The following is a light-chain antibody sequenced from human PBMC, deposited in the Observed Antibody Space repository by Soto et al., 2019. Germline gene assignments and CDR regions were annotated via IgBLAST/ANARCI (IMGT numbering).Light chain of an antibody. Sequence: EIVLTQSPGTLSLSPGERATLSCRASQSVSSSYLTWYQQKPGQAPRLLVYGASSRATGIPDRFSGSGSGTDFTLTISSLEPEDFAVYYCQQRSDWPGITFGQGTRLE. CDR3: QQRSDWPGIT. CDR1: QSVSSSY. CDR2: GAS. J-gene: IGKJ5*01. V-gene: IGKV3D-20*02.